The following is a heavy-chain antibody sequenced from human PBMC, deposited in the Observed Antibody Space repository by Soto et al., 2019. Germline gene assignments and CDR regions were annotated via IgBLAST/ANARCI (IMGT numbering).Heavy chain of an antibody. D-gene: IGHD4-17*01. J-gene: IGHJ4*02. CDR2: IYYSGST. Sequence: SYTPSLTCIVPLASIRSSSYHSAWIRQPPGKGLEWIGSIYYSGSTYYNSSLKSRVTISVDTSKNQFSLKLSSVTAADTAVYYCARHLPYGDYYFDHWGQGTLVTVS. CDR1: LASIRSSSYH. CDR3: ARHLPYGDYYFDH. V-gene: IGHV4-39*01.